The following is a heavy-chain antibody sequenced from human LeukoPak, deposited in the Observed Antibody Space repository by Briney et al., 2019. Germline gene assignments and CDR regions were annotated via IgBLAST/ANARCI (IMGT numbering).Heavy chain of an antibody. D-gene: IGHD6-13*01. CDR1: GGTFSSYA. J-gene: IGHJ4*02. CDR3: ARLYSSSRLYAGDY. V-gene: IGHV1-69*06. CDR2: IIPIFGTA. Sequence: ASVKVSCKASGGTFSSYAISWVRQAPGQGLEWMGGIIPIFGTANYAQKFQGRVTITADKSTSIAYMELSSLRSEDTAVYYCARLYSSSRLYAGDYWGQGTLVTVSS.